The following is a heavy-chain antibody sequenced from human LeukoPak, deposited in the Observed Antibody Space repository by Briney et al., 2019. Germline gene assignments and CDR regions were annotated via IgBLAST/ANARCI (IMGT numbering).Heavy chain of an antibody. CDR1: GFTFDDYA. J-gene: IGHJ2*01. Sequence: PGRSLRLSCAASGFTFDDYAMHWVRQAPEKGLEWVSGISWNSGSIGYADSVKGRFTISRDNAKNSLYLQMNSLRAEDTALYYCAKDYSSGSVWWYFDLWGRGTLVTVSS. D-gene: IGHD6-19*01. CDR3: AKDYSSGSVWWYFDL. V-gene: IGHV3-9*01. CDR2: ISWNSGSI.